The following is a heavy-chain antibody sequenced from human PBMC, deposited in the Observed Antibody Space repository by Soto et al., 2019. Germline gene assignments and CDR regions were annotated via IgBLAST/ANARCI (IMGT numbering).Heavy chain of an antibody. CDR3: ARHRIEVVWRGFDF. J-gene: IGHJ4*02. CDR1: TDSSSFTNSY. D-gene: IGHD3-10*01. Sequence: SETLSLTCTVSTDSSSFTNSYWGWIRQPPGKGLQWIGSSSYNGGTFYNPSLKGRVVISFDTSKKQSSLQVTSVTAADTAVYFCARHRIEVVWRGFDFWGQGSPVTVST. V-gene: IGHV4-39*01. CDR2: SSYNGGT.